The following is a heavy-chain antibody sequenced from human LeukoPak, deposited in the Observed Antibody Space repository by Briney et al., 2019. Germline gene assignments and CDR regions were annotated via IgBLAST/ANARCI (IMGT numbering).Heavy chain of an antibody. Sequence: PVGSLRLSCAASGFTFTSYWMSWVRQAPGKGLEWVAKIKQDGSEKNYVESVKGRFTISRDKAKKTVYMEINSLRAEDTAVYYCARTSSTFGGVIVPFDYWGQGTLVTVSS. CDR1: GFTFTSYW. CDR3: ARTSSTFGGVIVPFDY. V-gene: IGHV3-7*01. CDR2: IKQDGSEK. D-gene: IGHD3-16*02. J-gene: IGHJ4*02.